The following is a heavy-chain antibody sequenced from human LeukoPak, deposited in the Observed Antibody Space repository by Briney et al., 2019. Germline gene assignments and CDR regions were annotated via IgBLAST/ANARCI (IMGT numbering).Heavy chain of an antibody. CDR3: ARDSEAAALDY. J-gene: IGHJ4*02. V-gene: IGHV3-53*01. Sequence: GGSLRLSCAASGFTVSSNYMSWVRQAPGKRLEWVSVIYSGGSTYYADSVKGRFTISRDNSKNTLYLQMNSLRAEDTAVYYCARDSEAAALDYWGQGTLVTVSS. CDR2: IYSGGST. D-gene: IGHD6-13*01. CDR1: GFTVSSNY.